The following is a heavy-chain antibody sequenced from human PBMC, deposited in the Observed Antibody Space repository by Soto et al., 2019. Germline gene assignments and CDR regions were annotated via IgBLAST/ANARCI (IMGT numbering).Heavy chain of an antibody. CDR1: GFNFAAYT. CDR3: SRSLAIDFDS. Sequence: GGSLRLSSSASGFNFAAYTMSWVRLTPGKGLEWVGFIRRIAYGGTTDYAASVKGRFTISRDDSRKIVYLQMSRLKIEDTAVYYCSRSLAIDFDSWGQGTLVTVSS. CDR2: IRRIAYGGTT. V-gene: IGHV3-49*04. J-gene: IGHJ4*02.